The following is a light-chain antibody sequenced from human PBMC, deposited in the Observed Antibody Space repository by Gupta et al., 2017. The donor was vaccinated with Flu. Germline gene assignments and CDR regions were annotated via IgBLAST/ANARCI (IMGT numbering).Light chain of an antibody. CDR3: QVWESSSDHQV. CDR2: YDT. J-gene: IGLJ2*01. CDR1: NMGSKT. V-gene: IGLV3-21*02. Sequence: SYVLPQPPSVSVAPGQTASIPCGGNNMGSKTVHWYQQRTGQAPFLVVYYDTDRPSGIPGRFSGSKAGNTATLTIARVEAGDEADYYCQVWESSSDHQVFGGGTKLTVL.